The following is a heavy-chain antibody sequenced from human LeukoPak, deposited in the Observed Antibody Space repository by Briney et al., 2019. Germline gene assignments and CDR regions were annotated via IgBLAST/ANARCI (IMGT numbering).Heavy chain of an antibody. CDR2: ISAYSGNT. CDR1: GYTFTSYG. Sequence: GASVKVSCKASGYTFTSYGISWVRQAPGQGLEWMGWISAYSGNTNYAQKLQGRVTMTTDTSTSTAYMELRSLRSDDTAVYYCARVAGAYAEYYFDYWGQGTLVTVSS. V-gene: IGHV1-18*01. CDR3: ARVAGAYAEYYFDY. D-gene: IGHD1-26*01. J-gene: IGHJ4*02.